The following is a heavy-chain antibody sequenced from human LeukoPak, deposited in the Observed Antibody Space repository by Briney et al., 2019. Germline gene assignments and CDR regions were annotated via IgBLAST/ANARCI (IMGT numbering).Heavy chain of an antibody. V-gene: IGHV4-59*08. D-gene: IGHD3-10*01. CDR1: GGSISSYY. CDR3: ARPPYGSGSPYAFDI. CDR2: IYYSGST. J-gene: IGHJ3*02. Sequence: SETLSLTCTVSGGSISSYYWSWIRQPPGKGLEWIGYIYYSGSTNYNPSLKSRVTISVDTSKNQFSLKLSSVTAADTAVYYCARPPYGSGSPYAFDIWGQGTMVTVSS.